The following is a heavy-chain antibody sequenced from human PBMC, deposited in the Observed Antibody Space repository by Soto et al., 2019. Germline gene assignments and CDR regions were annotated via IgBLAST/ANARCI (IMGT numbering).Heavy chain of an antibody. V-gene: IGHV4-39*01. D-gene: IGHD3-3*01. J-gene: IGHJ6*02. CDR3: ARRRGVVEDGLDV. CDR1: GGSIRSSSSY. CDR2: IYYSGST. Sequence: PSETLSLTCTVSGGSIRSSSSYWDWIRQPPGKGLEWIGSIYYSGSTYYNPSLKSRVIISIDKSKNQFSLNVNSVTATDTAVYYCARRRGVVEDGLDVSGQVPTVTFS.